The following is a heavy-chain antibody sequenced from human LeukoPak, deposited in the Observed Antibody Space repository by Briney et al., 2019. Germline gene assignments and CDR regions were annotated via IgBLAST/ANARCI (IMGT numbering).Heavy chain of an antibody. V-gene: IGHV4-34*01. CDR1: GGSFSGYY. D-gene: IGHD3-16*01. J-gene: IGHJ4*02. CDR3: ASWTGGGVPKVDY. Sequence: SETLSLTCAVYGGSFSGYYWSWIRQPPGKGLEWIGEINHSGSTNYNPSLKSRVTISVDMSKNQFSLKLSSVTAADTAVYYCASWTGGGVPKVDYWGQGTLVTVSS. CDR2: INHSGST.